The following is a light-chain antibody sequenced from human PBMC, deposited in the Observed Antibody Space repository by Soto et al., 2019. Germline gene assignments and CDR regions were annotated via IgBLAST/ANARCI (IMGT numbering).Light chain of an antibody. J-gene: IGLJ2*01. CDR1: SSDVGGGYNY. V-gene: IGLV2-14*01. CDR2: DVT. Sequence: QSVLTQPASVSGSPGQSITISCTGTSSDVGGGYNYVSWYQQHPGKAPKLMIYDVTNRPSGVSNRFSGSKSGNTASLTISGLQAEDEADYYCSSYTRSSTPVVFGRGTKLTVL. CDR3: SSYTRSSTPVV.